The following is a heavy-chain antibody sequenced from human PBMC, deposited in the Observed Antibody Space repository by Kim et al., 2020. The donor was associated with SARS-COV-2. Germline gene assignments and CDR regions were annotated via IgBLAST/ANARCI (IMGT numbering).Heavy chain of an antibody. J-gene: IGHJ4*02. V-gene: IGHV3-49*04. Sequence: GGSLRLSCTASGFTFGDYAMSWVRQAPGKGLEWVGFIRSKAYGGTTEYAASVKGRFTISRDDSKSIAYLQMNSLKTEDTAVYYCTRVLPTYTIFGVVFDYWGQGTLVTVSA. CDR2: IRSKAYGGTT. D-gene: IGHD3-3*01. CDR1: GFTFGDYA. CDR3: TRVLPTYTIFGVVFDY.